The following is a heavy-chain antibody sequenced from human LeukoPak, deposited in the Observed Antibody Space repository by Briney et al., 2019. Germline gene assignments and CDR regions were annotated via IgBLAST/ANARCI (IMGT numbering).Heavy chain of an antibody. Sequence: GGSLRLSCAASGFTFSSYSMNWVRQAPGKGLEWASSISSSSSYIYYADSVKGRFTISRDNAKNSLYLQMNSLRAEDTAVYYCARKSNSGSYYDASLPGDYWGQGTLVTVSS. CDR2: ISSSSSYI. J-gene: IGHJ4*02. CDR1: GFTFSSYS. D-gene: IGHD1-26*01. V-gene: IGHV3-21*01. CDR3: ARKSNSGSYYDASLPGDY.